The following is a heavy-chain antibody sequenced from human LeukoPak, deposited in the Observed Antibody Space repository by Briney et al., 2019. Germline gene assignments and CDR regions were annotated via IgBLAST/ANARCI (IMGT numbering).Heavy chain of an antibody. Sequence: PGGSLRLSCAASGFTFSSYSMNWVRQAPGKGLEWVSSISSRSSYIYYADSVKGRFTITRDNAKISLYLQMNGLRAEDTAVYYCAKTAKEPYYFDYWGQGTLVTVSS. CDR1: GFTFSSYS. CDR3: AKTAKEPYYFDY. V-gene: IGHV3-21*01. D-gene: IGHD5-18*01. CDR2: ISSRSSYI. J-gene: IGHJ4*02.